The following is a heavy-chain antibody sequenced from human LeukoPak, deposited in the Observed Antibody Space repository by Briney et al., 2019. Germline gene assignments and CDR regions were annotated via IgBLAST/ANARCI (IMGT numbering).Heavy chain of an antibody. D-gene: IGHD3-10*01. CDR3: ARGQNYYGSGAFDY. J-gene: IGHJ4*02. V-gene: IGHV1-69*06. Sequence: SVKVSCKASGGTFSSYAISWVRQAPGQGLEWMGRIIPIFGTANYAQKFQGRVTITADKSTSTAYMELSSLRSEDTAVYYCARGQNYYGSGAFDYWGQGTLVTVSS. CDR2: IIPIFGTA. CDR1: GGTFSSYA.